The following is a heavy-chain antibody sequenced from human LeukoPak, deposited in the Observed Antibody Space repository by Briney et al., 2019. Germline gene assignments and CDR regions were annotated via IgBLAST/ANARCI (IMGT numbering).Heavy chain of an antibody. CDR3: ARDYGGSPPFDY. J-gene: IGHJ4*02. D-gene: IGHD4-23*01. CDR1: GFTVSSNY. CDR2: ISGSGGST. Sequence: PGGSLRLSCAASGFTVSSNYMSWVRQAPGKGLEWVSAISGSGGSTYYADSVKGRFTISRDNSKNTLYLQMNSLRAEDTAVYYCARDYGGSPPFDYWGQGTLVTVSS. V-gene: IGHV3-23*01.